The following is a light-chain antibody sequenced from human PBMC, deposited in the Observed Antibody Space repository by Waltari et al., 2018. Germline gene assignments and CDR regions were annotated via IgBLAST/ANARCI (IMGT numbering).Light chain of an antibody. J-gene: IGKJ4*01. CDR3: QQFDNLPLT. Sequence: DIQMTQSPYSLSASVGDRVTITCQASQDISNYLNWYQQKPGKATKLLIYDASNLETGDPSRFSGSGSGTDFTFTISSLQPEDIATYYCQQFDNLPLTFGGGTKVEIK. CDR2: DAS. V-gene: IGKV1-33*01. CDR1: QDISNY.